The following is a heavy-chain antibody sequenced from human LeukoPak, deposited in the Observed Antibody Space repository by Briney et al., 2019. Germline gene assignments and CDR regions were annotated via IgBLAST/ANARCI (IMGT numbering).Heavy chain of an antibody. CDR2: INHSGST. CDR1: GGSFSGYY. CDR3: ARRFLRDSSGYYYGY. J-gene: IGHJ4*02. V-gene: IGHV4-34*01. D-gene: IGHD3-22*01. Sequence: SETLSLTCAVYGGSFSGYYWSWIRQPPGKGLEWLGEINHSGSTNYNPSLKSRVTISVDTSKNQFSLKLSSVTAADTAVYYCARRFLRDSSGYYYGYWGQGTLVTVSS.